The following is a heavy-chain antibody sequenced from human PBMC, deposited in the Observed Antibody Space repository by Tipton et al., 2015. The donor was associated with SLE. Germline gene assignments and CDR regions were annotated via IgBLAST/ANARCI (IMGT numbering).Heavy chain of an antibody. V-gene: IGHV3-53*04. D-gene: IGHD6-13*01. CDR3: AGAIAAAAEGAFDI. CDR1: GFTVSSNY. Sequence: VQLVQSGGGLVQPGGSLRLSCAASGFTVSSNYMSWVRQAPGKGLEWVSVIYSGGSTYYADSVKGRFTISRHNSKNTLYLQMNSLRAEDTAVYYCAGAIAAAAEGAFDIWGQGTMVTVSS. CDR2: IYSGGST. J-gene: IGHJ3*02.